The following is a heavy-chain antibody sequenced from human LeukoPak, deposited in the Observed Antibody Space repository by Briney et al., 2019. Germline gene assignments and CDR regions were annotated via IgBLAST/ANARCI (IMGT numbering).Heavy chain of an antibody. CDR1: GFTFSSYW. Sequence: GGSLRLSCAASGFTFSSYWISWVRQAPGKGLEWVANIKQDGSEKYYVDSVKGRFTISRDNAKNSLYLQMNSLRAEDTAVYYCAREVGAFDYWGQGTLVTVSS. D-gene: IGHD1-26*01. V-gene: IGHV3-7*01. CDR3: AREVGAFDY. J-gene: IGHJ4*02. CDR2: IKQDGSEK.